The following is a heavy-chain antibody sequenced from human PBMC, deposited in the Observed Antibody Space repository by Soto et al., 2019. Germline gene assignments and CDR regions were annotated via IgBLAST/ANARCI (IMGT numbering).Heavy chain of an antibody. Sequence: PSETLSLTCTVSGGSISSGDYYWSWIRQPPGKGLEWIGYIYYSGSTYYNPSLKSRVTISVDTSKNQFSLKLSSVTAADTAVYYCARDRVQLWLRDYYYYGMDVWGQGTTVTVSS. J-gene: IGHJ6*02. V-gene: IGHV4-30-4*01. CDR3: ARDRVQLWLRDYYYYGMDV. CDR2: IYYSGST. CDR1: GGSISSGDYY. D-gene: IGHD5-18*01.